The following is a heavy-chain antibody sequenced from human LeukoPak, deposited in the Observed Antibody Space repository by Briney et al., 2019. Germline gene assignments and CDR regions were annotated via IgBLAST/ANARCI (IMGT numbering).Heavy chain of an antibody. CDR3: ARKGIGSSRYQNMDV. D-gene: IGHD6-25*01. CDR1: GFTFGSYA. Sequence: GRSLRLSCAASGFTFGSYAMSWVRQAPGKGPEWVSTISIDGGRTYYADSVKGRFTVSRDTSKNTLYLQMNSLRAEDTAVYYCARKGIGSSRYQNMDVWGKGTTVTVSS. CDR2: ISIDGGRT. J-gene: IGHJ6*03. V-gene: IGHV3-23*01.